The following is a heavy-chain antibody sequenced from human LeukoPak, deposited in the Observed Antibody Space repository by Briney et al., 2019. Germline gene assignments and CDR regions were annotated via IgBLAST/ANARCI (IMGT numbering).Heavy chain of an antibody. Sequence: GGSLRLSCAASGFTYSHYGMHWVRQAPGKGLEWVAVIWSDGTEKYYGDAVKGRFTISRDNSRNTLYLQMNSLRGEDTAVYYCAKDAQRGFDCSNSLEYWGQGTLVTVSS. CDR2: IWSDGTEK. D-gene: IGHD4-11*01. CDR3: AKDAQRGFDCSNSLEY. CDR1: GFTYSHYG. J-gene: IGHJ4*02. V-gene: IGHV3-33*06.